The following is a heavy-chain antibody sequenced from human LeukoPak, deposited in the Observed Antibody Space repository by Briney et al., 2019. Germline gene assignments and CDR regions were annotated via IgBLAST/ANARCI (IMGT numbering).Heavy chain of an antibody. CDR3: ARGGSSSWYFDY. D-gene: IGHD6-13*01. J-gene: IGHJ4*02. Sequence: SETLSLTCTVSGDSTNSYYWSWIRQPPGKGLEWIGNIHYSGSTNYNPSLKSRVTISIDTSKNQFSLKLSSVTAADTAVYYCARGGSSSWYFDYWAQGTLVTVSS. CDR1: GDSTNSYY. CDR2: IHYSGST. V-gene: IGHV4-59*01.